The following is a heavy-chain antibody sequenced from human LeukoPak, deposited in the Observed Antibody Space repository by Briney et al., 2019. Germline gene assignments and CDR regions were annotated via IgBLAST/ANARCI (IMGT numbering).Heavy chain of an antibody. V-gene: IGHV3-49*04. Sequence: GGSLRLSCSVSGFNIGDYSTSWVRQAPGKGLEWVGFIKTKPSGEALEHAASVEGRFIISRDDSKGIAYLQMNSLRTEDTAVYYCTRQEGHKSLYWGQGTQVTVSS. CDR1: GFNIGDYS. CDR3: TRQEGHKSLY. CDR2: IKTKPSGEAL. D-gene: IGHD2-21*01. J-gene: IGHJ4*02.